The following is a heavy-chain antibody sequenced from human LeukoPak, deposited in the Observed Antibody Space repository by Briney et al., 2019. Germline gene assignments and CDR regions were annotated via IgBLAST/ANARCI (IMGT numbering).Heavy chain of an antibody. V-gene: IGHV3-64*04. CDR1: GFTFSSSA. CDR2: TTSNGGST. Sequence: GGSLRLSCSASGFTFSSSAMHWVRQAPGKGLEYVSATTSNGGSTYYADSAKGRFTISRDNSKNTLYLQMNSLRAEDTAGYYCAKVASLCTSTSCVRGGFDYWGQGTLVTVSS. CDR3: AKVASLCTSTSCVRGGFDY. D-gene: IGHD2-2*01. J-gene: IGHJ4*02.